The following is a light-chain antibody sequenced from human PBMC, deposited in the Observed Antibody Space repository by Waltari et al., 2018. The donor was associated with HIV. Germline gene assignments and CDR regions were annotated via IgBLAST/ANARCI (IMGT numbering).Light chain of an antibody. CDR3: VGWDGSLSGYV. Sequence: QSVLTQPPSASGTPGQTVTISCSGSSSNIGNDNVYWYQQLPVMTPKLLIYKNYQRPSGVPDRFAGSKSGTSASLAISGLRSEDEADYYCVGWDGSLSGYVFGAGTTVTVL. J-gene: IGLJ1*01. CDR2: KNY. V-gene: IGLV1-47*01. CDR1: SSNIGNDN.